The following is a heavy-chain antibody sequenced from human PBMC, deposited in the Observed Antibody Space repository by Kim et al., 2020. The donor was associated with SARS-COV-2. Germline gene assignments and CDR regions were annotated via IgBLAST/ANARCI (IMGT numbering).Heavy chain of an antibody. CDR1: GGSISSSSYY. J-gene: IGHJ4*02. CDR3: ARRVTVVTPPTYYFDY. D-gene: IGHD2-21*02. Sequence: SETLSLTCTVSGGSISSSSYYWGWIRQPPGKGLEWIGSIYYSGSTYYNPSLKSRVTILVDTSKNQFSLKLSSVTAADTAVYYCARRVTVVTPPTYYFDYWGQGTLVTVSS. CDR2: IYYSGST. V-gene: IGHV4-39*07.